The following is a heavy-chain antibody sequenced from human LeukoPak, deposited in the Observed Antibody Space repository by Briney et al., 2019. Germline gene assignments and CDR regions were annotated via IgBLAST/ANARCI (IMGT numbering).Heavy chain of an antibody. J-gene: IGHJ4*02. D-gene: IGHD3-22*01. CDR3: ASGSSFDSSGRGFDY. CDR1: GYTFSGYY. V-gene: IGHV1-2*02. CDR2: INPKSGGT. Sequence: ASVKVSCKASGYTFSGYYMHWVRQAPGQELEWMGWINPKSGGTNYAQKFQGRVTMTRDTSISTAYMELSRLRFDDTAVYYCASGSSFDSSGRGFDYWGQGTLVTVSS.